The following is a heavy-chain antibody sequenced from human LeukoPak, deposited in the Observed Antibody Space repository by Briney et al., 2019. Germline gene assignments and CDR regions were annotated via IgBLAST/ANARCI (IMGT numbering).Heavy chain of an antibody. CDR2: RYYSGST. D-gene: IGHD3-10*01. V-gene: IGHV4-59*01. CDR1: GGSITTYY. Sequence: QASETLSLTCSVSGGSITTYYWSWVRQAPRKGLEWIAYRYYSGSTYYNPSLKSRVTISVDTSKNYFSLKLSSVTAADTAIYYCASFKGSPFTYGPYYFDYWGQGTLVSVSS. J-gene: IGHJ4*02. CDR3: ASFKGSPFTYGPYYFDY.